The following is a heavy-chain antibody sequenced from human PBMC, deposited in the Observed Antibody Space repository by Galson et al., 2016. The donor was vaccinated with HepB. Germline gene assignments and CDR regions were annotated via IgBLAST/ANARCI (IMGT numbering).Heavy chain of an antibody. J-gene: IGHJ6*02. CDR3: ARVRSGYSGYANPYYYGMDV. Sequence: CAISGDSVSSNSATWSWIRQSPSRGLEWLGRTYYRSKWYNDYALSVKSRITINPDTSKNQFSLQLNSVTPEDTAVYYFARVRSGYSGYANPYYYGMDVWGQRTTVTVSS. CDR1: GDSVSSNSAT. V-gene: IGHV6-1*01. D-gene: IGHD5-12*01. CDR2: TYYRSKWYN.